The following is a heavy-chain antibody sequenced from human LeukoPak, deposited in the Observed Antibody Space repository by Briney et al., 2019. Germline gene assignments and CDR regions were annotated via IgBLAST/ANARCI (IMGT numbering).Heavy chain of an antibody. D-gene: IGHD3-9*01. V-gene: IGHV3-23*01. J-gene: IGHJ6*03. Sequence: GGSLRLSCAASGFTFSSYAMSWVRQAPGKGLEWVSAISGSGDSTYYADSVKGRFTISRDNSKNTLYLQMNSLRAEDTAVYYCARDREVRYDILTGYYISYYYMDVWGKGTTVTVSS. CDR2: ISGSGDST. CDR1: GFTFSSYA. CDR3: ARDREVRYDILTGYYISYYYMDV.